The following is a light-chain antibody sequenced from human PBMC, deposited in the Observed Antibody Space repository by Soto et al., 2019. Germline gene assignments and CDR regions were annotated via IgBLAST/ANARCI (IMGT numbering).Light chain of an antibody. V-gene: IGKV1-9*01. CDR3: QQVDSYPRT. CDR2: ASS. Sequence: IQLTQSPSSLSASVGDRVSVACRASQVIGTYLVWYQQKSGKAPTVLIYASSTLQTGVPSRFSGSGSGTDFSLTISSLHPEDVATYYCQQVDSYPRTFGQGTIVDI. CDR1: QVIGTY. J-gene: IGKJ1*01.